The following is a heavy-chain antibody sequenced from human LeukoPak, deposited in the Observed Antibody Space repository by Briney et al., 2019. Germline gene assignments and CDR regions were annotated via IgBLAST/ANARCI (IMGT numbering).Heavy chain of an antibody. CDR2: ISGDGGST. V-gene: IGHV3-43*02. CDR3: AKESLGYCSGGSCYGAFDI. Sequence: PGGSLRLSCAASGFTFDDYAMHWVRQAPGKGLEWVSLISGDGGSTYYADSVEGRFTISRDNSKNSLYLQMNSLRTEDTALYYCAKESLGYCSGGSCYGAFDIWGQGTMVTVSS. D-gene: IGHD2-15*01. J-gene: IGHJ3*02. CDR1: GFTFDDYA.